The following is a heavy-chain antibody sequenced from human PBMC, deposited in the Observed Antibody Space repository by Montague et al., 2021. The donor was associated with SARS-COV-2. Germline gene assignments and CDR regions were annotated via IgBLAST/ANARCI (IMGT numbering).Heavy chain of an antibody. J-gene: IGHJ6*02. Sequence: SETLSLTCTVSGGSITSSAYYWSWIRQSPGKGLEWIGNIYYSGNTYPNPSLKSRVTISMDTSKSQLSLKINSVTAADTAVYFCASLGSPAYCGGDCYLRDYGMDVWGLGALVTVSS. V-gene: IGHV4-39*01. CDR2: IYYSGNT. CDR1: GGSITSSAYY. CDR3: ASLGSPAYCGGDCYLRDYGMDV. D-gene: IGHD2-21*02.